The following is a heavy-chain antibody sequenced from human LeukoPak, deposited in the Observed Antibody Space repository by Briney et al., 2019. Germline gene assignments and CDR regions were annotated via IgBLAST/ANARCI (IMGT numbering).Heavy chain of an antibody. V-gene: IGHV3-64*01. J-gene: IGHJ6*03. CDR2: ISSNGGST. Sequence: PGGSLRLSCAASGFTFSSYAMHWVRQAPGKGLEYVSAISSNGGSTYYANSVKGRFTISRDNSKNTLYLQMGSLRAEDMAVYYCAREWYQPPGVYYYYMDVWGKGTTVTVSS. D-gene: IGHD2-2*01. CDR1: GFTFSSYA. CDR3: AREWYQPPGVYYYYMDV.